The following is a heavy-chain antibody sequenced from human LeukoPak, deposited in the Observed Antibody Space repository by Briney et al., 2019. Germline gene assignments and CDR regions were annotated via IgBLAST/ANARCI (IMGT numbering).Heavy chain of an antibody. V-gene: IGHV4-34*01. CDR3: ARVSGARHCSSTSCYGNRFNGMDV. D-gene: IGHD2-2*01. CDR1: GGSFSGYY. Sequence: SETLSLTYAVYGGSFSGYYWSWIRQPPEKGLEWIGENNHSGSTNYNPSLKSRVTISVDTSKNQFSLKLSSVTAADTAVYYCARVSGARHCSSTSCYGNRFNGMDVWGQGTTVTVSS. J-gene: IGHJ6*02. CDR2: NNHSGST.